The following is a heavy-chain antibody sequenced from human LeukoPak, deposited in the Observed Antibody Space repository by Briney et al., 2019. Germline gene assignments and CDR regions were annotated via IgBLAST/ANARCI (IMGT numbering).Heavy chain of an antibody. V-gene: IGHV3-23*01. D-gene: IGHD3-22*01. Sequence: GGSLRLSCAASGFTFSSSAMSWVRQVPGKGLEWVSGISASGGSTSYADSVRGRFTISRDNSKNTLYLQMNSLRAEDTAVYYCAKDLAQSYYFDSSAYGSWGQGILVTVSS. CDR1: GFTFSSSA. CDR2: ISASGGST. J-gene: IGHJ5*02. CDR3: AKDLAQSYYFDSSAYGS.